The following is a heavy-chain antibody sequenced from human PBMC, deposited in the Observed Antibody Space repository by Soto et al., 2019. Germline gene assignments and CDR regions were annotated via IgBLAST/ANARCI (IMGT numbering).Heavy chain of an antibody. CDR2: IDPSDSYT. J-gene: IGHJ4*02. CDR1: GYSFTSYW. V-gene: IGHV5-10-1*01. CDR3: VRRQAAAGDNDLTFDY. Sequence: GESLKISCKGSGYSFTSYWISWVRQMPGKGLEWMGRIDPSDSYTNYSPSFQGHVTISADKSISTAYLQWSSLKASDTAMYYCVRRQAAAGDNDLTFDYWGQGTLVTVSS. D-gene: IGHD6-13*01.